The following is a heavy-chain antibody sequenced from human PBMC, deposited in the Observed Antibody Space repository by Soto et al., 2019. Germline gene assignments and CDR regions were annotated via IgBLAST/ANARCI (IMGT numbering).Heavy chain of an antibody. J-gene: IGHJ5*02. CDR3: ARDYASDWFDP. V-gene: IGHV4-39*01. Sequence: QLQLQESGPGLVKPSETLSLTCTVSGGSISSSSYYWGWIRQPPGKGLEWIGSIYYSGSTYYNPSLKSRVTISVDTSKNQFSLKLSSVTAADTAVYYCARDYASDWFDPCGQGTLVTVSS. CDR2: IYYSGST. D-gene: IGHD4-17*01. CDR1: GGSISSSSYY.